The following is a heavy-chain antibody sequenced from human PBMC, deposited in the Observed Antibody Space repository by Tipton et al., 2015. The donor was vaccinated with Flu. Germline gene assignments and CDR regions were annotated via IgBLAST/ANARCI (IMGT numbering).Heavy chain of an antibody. CDR3: ARDLYYESTGYCYSDS. D-gene: IGHD3-22*01. Sequence: LSLTCAASGFTVSSNYMSWVRQAPGTGLEWVSVIYSGGSTYYADSVKGRFTISRDNSKNTLYLQMNSLRGEDTAVYYCARDLYYESTGYCYSDSWGQGTLVTVSS. CDR1: GFTVSSNY. J-gene: IGHJ4*02. V-gene: IGHV3-66*02. CDR2: IYSGGST.